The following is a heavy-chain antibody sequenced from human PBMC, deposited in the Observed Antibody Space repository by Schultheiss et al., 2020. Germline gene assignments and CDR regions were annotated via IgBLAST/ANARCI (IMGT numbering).Heavy chain of an antibody. J-gene: IGHJ4*02. Sequence: GESLKISCAASGFTFSSYAMSWVRQAPGKGLEWVSAISGSGGSTYYADSVKGRFTISRDNSKNTLYLQMNSLRAEDTAVYYCAKAPTAQPFDYWGQGTLVTVSS. D-gene: IGHD4-17*01. V-gene: IGHV3-23*01. CDR1: GFTFSSYA. CDR3: AKAPTAQPFDY. CDR2: ISGSGGST.